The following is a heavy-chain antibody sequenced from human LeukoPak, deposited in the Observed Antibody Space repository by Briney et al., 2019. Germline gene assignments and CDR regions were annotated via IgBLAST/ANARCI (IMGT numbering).Heavy chain of an antibody. Sequence: GGSLRLSCEPSGFTFSNSWMSWVRQAPGKGLEWVASINQHGNETYYVDSVKGRFTISRDNAKNSLYLQMDRLRAEDAALYYCARDYGDFWGQGTLVTVSS. V-gene: IGHV3-7*01. CDR1: GFTFSNSW. D-gene: IGHD3-10*01. J-gene: IGHJ4*02. CDR2: INQHGNET. CDR3: ARDYGDF.